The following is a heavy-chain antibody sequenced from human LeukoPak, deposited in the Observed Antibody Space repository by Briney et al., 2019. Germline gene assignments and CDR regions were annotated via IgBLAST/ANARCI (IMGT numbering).Heavy chain of an antibody. Sequence: ASVKVSCKASGYTFTSYDINWVRQATGQGLEWMGWMNPNSGSTGYAQKFQGRVTMTRNTSISTAYMELSSLRSEDTAVYYCARVRSKNSSRGSWFDPWGQGTLVTVSS. CDR3: ARVRSKNSSRGSWFDP. V-gene: IGHV1-8*01. CDR2: MNPNSGST. J-gene: IGHJ5*02. D-gene: IGHD6-13*01. CDR1: GYTFTSYD.